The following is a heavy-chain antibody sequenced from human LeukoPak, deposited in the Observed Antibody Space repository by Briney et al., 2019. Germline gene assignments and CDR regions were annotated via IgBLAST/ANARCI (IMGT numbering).Heavy chain of an antibody. CDR1: GFSISNYG. CDR3: ARFPHYYDSSGYSF. CDR2: IRSDSSTK. Sequence: GGSLRLSCAGSGFSISNYGMNWVRQAPGKGLEWLSYIRSDSSTKYYADSVEGRFTISRDNAKNSLYLQMNSLRDEDTAVYYCARFPHYYDSSGYSFWGQGTLVTVSS. J-gene: IGHJ4*02. D-gene: IGHD3-22*01. V-gene: IGHV3-48*02.